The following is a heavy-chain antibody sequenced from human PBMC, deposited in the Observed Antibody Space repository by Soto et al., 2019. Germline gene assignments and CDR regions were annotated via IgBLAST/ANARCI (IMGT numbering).Heavy chain of an antibody. CDR1: GFSFSNSE. Sequence: EVQLVESGGGLVQPGGSLRLSCAASGFSFSNSEMNWIRQAPGKGLEWVSHMTGSGSAIYYADSVKGRFTISRDNAKNSLYLHLNSLRAEDTALYYCARSVGDYRPFDSWGQGTLVTVSS. D-gene: IGHD2-21*01. V-gene: IGHV3-48*03. CDR3: ARSVGDYRPFDS. J-gene: IGHJ4*02. CDR2: MTGSGSAI.